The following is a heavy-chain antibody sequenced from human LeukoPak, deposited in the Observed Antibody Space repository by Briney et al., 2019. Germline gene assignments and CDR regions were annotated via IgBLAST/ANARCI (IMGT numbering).Heavy chain of an antibody. V-gene: IGHV1-69*13. Sequence: SVKVSCKASGGTFSSYAISWVRQAPGQGLEWMGGIIPIFGTANYAQKFQGRVTITADESTSTAYMDLSSLRSEDTAVYYCARVYSLGYCSSTSCYALDYWGQGTLVTVSS. D-gene: IGHD2-2*01. J-gene: IGHJ4*02. CDR1: GGTFSSYA. CDR2: IIPIFGTA. CDR3: ARVYSLGYCSSTSCYALDY.